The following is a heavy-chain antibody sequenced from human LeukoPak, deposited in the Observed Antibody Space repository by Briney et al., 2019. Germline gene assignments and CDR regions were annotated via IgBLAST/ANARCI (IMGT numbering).Heavy chain of an antibody. CDR1: GGSISSSSYY. J-gene: IGHJ4*02. Sequence: PSETLSLTCTVSGGSISSSSYYWGSIRQPPGKGLEWIGSIYYSGSTYYNPSLKSRVTISVDTSKNQFSLKLSSVTAADTAVYYCARQYYDILTGYYTDYYFDYWGQGTLVTVSS. V-gene: IGHV4-39*01. CDR3: ARQYYDILTGYYTDYYFDY. CDR2: IYYSGST. D-gene: IGHD3-9*01.